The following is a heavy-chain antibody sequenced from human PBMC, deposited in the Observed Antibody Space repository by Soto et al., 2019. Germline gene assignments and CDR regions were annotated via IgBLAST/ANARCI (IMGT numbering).Heavy chain of an antibody. CDR3: ARSVPDYSNYVMLPQFDY. D-gene: IGHD4-4*01. V-gene: IGHV3-11*01. CDR2: ISSSGSTI. Sequence: GGSLRLSCAASGFTFSDYYMSWIRQAPGKGLEWVSYISSSGSTIYYADSVKGRFTISRDNAKNSLYLQMNSLRAEDTAVYYCARSVPDYSNYVMLPQFDYWGQGTLVTVPQ. J-gene: IGHJ4*02. CDR1: GFTFSDYY.